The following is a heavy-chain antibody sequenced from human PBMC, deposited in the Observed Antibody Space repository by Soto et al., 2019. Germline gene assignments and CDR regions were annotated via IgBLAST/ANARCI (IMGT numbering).Heavy chain of an antibody. Sequence: ASVKVSCKASGYTFISYDINWVRQATGQGLEWMGWMNPNSGNTGYAQKFQGRVTMTRNTAISTAHMELSSLRSEDTAVYYCARRGGDDFWSGYWFDYWGQGTLVTVSS. CDR2: MNPNSGNT. CDR1: GYTFISYD. CDR3: ARRGGDDFWSGYWFDY. D-gene: IGHD3-3*01. V-gene: IGHV1-8*01. J-gene: IGHJ4*02.